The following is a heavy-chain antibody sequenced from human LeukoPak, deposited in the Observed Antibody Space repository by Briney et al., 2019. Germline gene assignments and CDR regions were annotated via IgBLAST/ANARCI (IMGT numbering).Heavy chain of an antibody. CDR2: ISGSGGST. J-gene: IGHJ3*01. Sequence: GGSLRLSCAASGFTFSSYAMSWVRQAPGKGLEWFSAISGSGGSTYYADSVKGRFTISRDNSKNTLYLQMNSLRAEDTAVYYCAKPPAGYYYDSSGFFSWGQGTMVTVSS. CDR1: GFTFSSYA. CDR3: AKPPAGYYYDSSGFFS. D-gene: IGHD3-22*01. V-gene: IGHV3-23*01.